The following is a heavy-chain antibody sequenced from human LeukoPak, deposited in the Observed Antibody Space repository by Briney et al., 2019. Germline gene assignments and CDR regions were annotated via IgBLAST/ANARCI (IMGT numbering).Heavy chain of an antibody. D-gene: IGHD3-3*01. J-gene: IGHJ6*03. CDR1: GGSFSGYY. CDR3: ARPSGDFWSGYHYYMDV. V-gene: IGHV4-34*01. Sequence: SETLSLTCAVYGGSFSGYYWSWIRQPPGKGLEWIGEINHSGSTNYNPSLKSRVTISVDTSKNQLSLKLSSVTAADTAVYYCARPSGDFWSGYHYYMDVWGKGTTVTVSS. CDR2: INHSGST.